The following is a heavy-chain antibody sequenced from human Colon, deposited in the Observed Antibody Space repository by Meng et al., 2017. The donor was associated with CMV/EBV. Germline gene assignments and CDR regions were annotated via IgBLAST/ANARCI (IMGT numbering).Heavy chain of an antibody. J-gene: IGHJ6*02. V-gene: IGHV1-2*02. D-gene: IGHD3-9*01. CDR3: ARDHDDYDLLTGYYGHQFYDMDV. CDR2: TNPKSGAT. CDR1: GYTFTGYY. Sequence: ASVKVSCNASGYTFTGYYIHWVRQAPGQGLEWMGWTNPKSGATKYAQKFLGRVTMTRDTSTTTAYMELSGLRSDDSAMYYCARDHDDYDLLTGYYGHQFYDMDVWGQGTTVTVSS.